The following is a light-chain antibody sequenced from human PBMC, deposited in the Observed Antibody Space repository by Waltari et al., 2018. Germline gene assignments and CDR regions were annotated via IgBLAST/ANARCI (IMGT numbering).Light chain of an antibody. CDR3: QQFYSSPLT. Sequence: DIVMTQSPYSLAVSLGERATINCKSSQTVLYSTNHRYSLAWFQQKPGQPPKLLIYWASTRESRVADGFSGSGSGTDFTLTISSLQAEDVAVYYCQQFYSSPLTFGGGTKVEIK. J-gene: IGKJ4*01. CDR2: WAS. CDR1: QTVLYSTNHRYS. V-gene: IGKV4-1*01.